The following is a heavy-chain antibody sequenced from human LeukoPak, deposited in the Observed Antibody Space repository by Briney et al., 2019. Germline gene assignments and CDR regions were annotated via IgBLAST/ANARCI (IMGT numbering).Heavy chain of an antibody. CDR1: GFTFSSYG. J-gene: IGHJ6*03. Sequence: GGSLGLSCAASGFTFSSYGMHWVRQAPGKGLEWVAFIRYDGSNKYYADSVKGRFTISRDNSKNTLYLQMNSLRAEDTALYHCARAGYSSGWYSDYMDVWGKGTTVTISS. CDR2: IRYDGSNK. D-gene: IGHD6-19*01. V-gene: IGHV3-30*02. CDR3: ARAGYSSGWYSDYMDV.